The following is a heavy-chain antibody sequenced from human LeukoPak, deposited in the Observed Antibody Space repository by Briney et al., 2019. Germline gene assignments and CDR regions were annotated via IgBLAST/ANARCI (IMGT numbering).Heavy chain of an antibody. CDR2: ISAYNGNT. Sequence: GAPVKVSCKASGYTFTSYGISWVRQAPGQGLEWMGWISAYNGNTNYAQKLQGRVTMTTDTSTSTAYMELRSLRSDDTAVYYCARDLRGDSSGYYYRQGMDVWGQGTTVTVSS. J-gene: IGHJ6*02. CDR1: GYTFTSYG. V-gene: IGHV1-18*01. CDR3: ARDLRGDSSGYYYRQGMDV. D-gene: IGHD3-22*01.